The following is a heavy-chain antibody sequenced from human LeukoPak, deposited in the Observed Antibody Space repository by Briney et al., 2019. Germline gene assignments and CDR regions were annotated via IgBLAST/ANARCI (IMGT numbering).Heavy chain of an antibody. CDR1: GYTFTSYY. CDR2: INPSGGST. Sequence: ASVKVSCKASGYTFTSYYMHWVRQAPGQGLEWMGIINPSGGSTSYAQKFQGRVTMTRDTSTSTAYMELSSLRSEDTAVYYCARADWLYGMDVWGQGTTVTVSS. J-gene: IGHJ6*02. D-gene: IGHD3/OR15-3a*01. CDR3: ARADWLYGMDV. V-gene: IGHV1-46*01.